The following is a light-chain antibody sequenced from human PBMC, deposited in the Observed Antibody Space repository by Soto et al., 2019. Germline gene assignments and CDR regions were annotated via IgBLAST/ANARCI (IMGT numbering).Light chain of an antibody. Sequence: EIVMTQSPATLSVSPGERATLSCGASQSISNNLAWYQQKPGQAPRLLIYGASNRATGIPDRFSGSGSGTDFTLTINRLEPEDFAVYYCQKRSNWPPFTFGQGTRLEIK. J-gene: IGKJ5*01. CDR2: GAS. V-gene: IGKV3-11*01. CDR3: QKRSNWPPFT. CDR1: QSISNN.